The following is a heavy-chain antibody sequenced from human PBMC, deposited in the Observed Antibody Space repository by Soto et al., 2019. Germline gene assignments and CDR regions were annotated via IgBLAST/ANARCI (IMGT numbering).Heavy chain of an antibody. Sequence: EVQLVESGVGLVQPGGSLRLSCAASGFTFSSYAMHWVRQAPGKGLEYVSAISSNGGSTYYANSVKGRFTISRDNSKNSLYLQMGSLRAEDMAVYYCARGAANFDYWGQGTLFTVSS. CDR3: ARGAANFDY. J-gene: IGHJ4*02. CDR2: ISSNGGST. V-gene: IGHV3-64*01. CDR1: GFTFSSYA. D-gene: IGHD2-15*01.